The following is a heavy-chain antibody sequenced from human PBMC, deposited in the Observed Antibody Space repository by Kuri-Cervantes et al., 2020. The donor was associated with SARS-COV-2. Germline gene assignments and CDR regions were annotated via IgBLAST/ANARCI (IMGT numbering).Heavy chain of an antibody. V-gene: IGHV1-18*01. CDR2: INAYHGNT. CDR3: ARAPNSRYCSSTSCYFDY. J-gene: IGHJ4*02. Sequence: ASVKVSCKASGYTFTSSGISWVRQAPGQGLEWMGWINAYHGNTNYAQKLQGRVTMTTDTSTSTAYMELRSLRSDDTAVYYCARAPNSRYCSSTSCYFDYWAQGALVTVSS. CDR1: GYTFTSSG. D-gene: IGHD2-2*01.